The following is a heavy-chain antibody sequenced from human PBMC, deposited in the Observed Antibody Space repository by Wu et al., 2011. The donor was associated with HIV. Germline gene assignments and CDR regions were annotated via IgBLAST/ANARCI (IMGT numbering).Heavy chain of an antibody. V-gene: IGHV1-69*04. CDR2: IHPSGVIT. CDR3: AKEAGTIGKYFDF. Sequence: QVQLVQSGAEVKKPGSSVTVSCKASGGTFNTFAVSWVRQAPGQGLEWMGVIHPSGVITTNPQEFQGRLTLTRDTSTNSAYMELSGLRSDDTAIYYCAKEAGTIGKYFDFWGQGSLVSV. J-gene: IGHJ4*02. D-gene: IGHD1-1*01. CDR1: GGTFNTFA.